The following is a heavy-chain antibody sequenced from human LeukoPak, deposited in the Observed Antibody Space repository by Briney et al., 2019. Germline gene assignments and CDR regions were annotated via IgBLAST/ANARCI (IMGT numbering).Heavy chain of an antibody. Sequence: ASVKVSCKASGYSCTSYGISWVRQAPGQGLEWMGWTSAYNDHTNYAQKVQGRVTMTTDTSTSTAYMELRSLRSDDTAVYYCAREVFNSAGFDYWGQGTLVTVSS. D-gene: IGHD6-13*01. V-gene: IGHV1-18*01. CDR1: GYSCTSYG. CDR3: AREVFNSAGFDY. J-gene: IGHJ4*02. CDR2: TSAYNDHT.